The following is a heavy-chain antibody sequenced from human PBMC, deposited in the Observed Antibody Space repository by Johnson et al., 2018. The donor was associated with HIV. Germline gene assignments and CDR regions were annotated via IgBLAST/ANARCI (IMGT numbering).Heavy chain of an antibody. V-gene: IGHV3-30*04. CDR2: ISYDGSNK. D-gene: IGHD6-6*01. Sequence: QVQLMESGGGVVQPGRSLRLSCAASGFTFSSYAMHWVRQAPGKGLEWVAVISYDGSNKYYADSVKGRFTISRDNSKNTLYLQMNSLRVEDTAVYYCAKQLAGHDAFEIWGQGTMVTVSS. J-gene: IGHJ3*02. CDR1: GFTFSSYA. CDR3: AKQLAGHDAFEI.